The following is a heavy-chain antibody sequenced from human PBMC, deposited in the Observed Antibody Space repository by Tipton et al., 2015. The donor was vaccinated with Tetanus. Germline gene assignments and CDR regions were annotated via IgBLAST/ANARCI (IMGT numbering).Heavy chain of an antibody. CDR2: ISNGNT. CDR1: RGPISSYY. CDR3: AGGITDGYNRRFDY. Sequence: GLVKPSETLSLTCTVSRGPISSYYWSWIRQPAGKGLEWIGHISNGNTDYSTSLKSRVTLSVDTSKNQFSLELRAVTAADTAVYYCAGGITDGYNRRFDYWGQGTRVAVS. J-gene: IGHJ4*02. D-gene: IGHD5-24*01. V-gene: IGHV4-4*07.